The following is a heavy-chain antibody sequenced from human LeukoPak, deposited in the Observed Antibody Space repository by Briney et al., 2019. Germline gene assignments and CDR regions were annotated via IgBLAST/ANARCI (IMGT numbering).Heavy chain of an antibody. CDR3: ARVSTVTTYYYMDV. Sequence: SETLSLTCTVSGGSISSSSYYWGWIRQPPGKGLEWIGSIYYSGSTYYNPSLKSRVTISVDTSKNQFSLKLSSVTAADTAVYYCARVSTVTTYYYMDVWGKGTTVTVSS. CDR2: IYYSGST. CDR1: GGSISSSSYY. V-gene: IGHV4-39*07. J-gene: IGHJ6*03. D-gene: IGHD4-17*01.